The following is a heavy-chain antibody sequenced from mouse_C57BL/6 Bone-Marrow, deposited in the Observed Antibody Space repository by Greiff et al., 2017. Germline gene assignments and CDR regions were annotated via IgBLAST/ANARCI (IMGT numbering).Heavy chain of an antibody. Sequence: EVQLQQSGPVLVKPGASVKMSCKASGYTFTDYYMNWVKQSHGKSLEWIGVINPYNGGTSYNQKFKGKATLTVDKSSRTAYMELKSLTSEDSAVYYGAREGYVSFAPYYYAMDYWGQGTTVTVSS. CDR2: INPYNGGT. J-gene: IGHJ4*01. D-gene: IGHD1-1*01. CDR1: GYTFTDYY. CDR3: AREGYVSFAPYYYAMDY. V-gene: IGHV1-19*01.